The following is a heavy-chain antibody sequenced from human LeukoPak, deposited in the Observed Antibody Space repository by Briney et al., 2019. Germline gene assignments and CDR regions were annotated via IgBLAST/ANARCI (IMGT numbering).Heavy chain of an antibody. CDR3: ARHTEIVPAALDY. J-gene: IGHJ4*02. CDR1: GGSISSGGYS. Sequence: PSETLSLTCAVSGGSISSGGYSWSWIRQPPGKGLEWIGDIYHSGSTYYNPSLKSRVTISVDTSKNQFSLKLSSVTAADTAVYYCARHTEIVPAALDYWGQGTLVTVSS. V-gene: IGHV4-30-2*01. CDR2: IYHSGST. D-gene: IGHD2-2*01.